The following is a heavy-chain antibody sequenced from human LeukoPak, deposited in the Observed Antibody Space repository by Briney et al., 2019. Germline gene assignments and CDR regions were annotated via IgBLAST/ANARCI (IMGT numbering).Heavy chain of an antibody. CDR1: GYTFTGYY. J-gene: IGHJ3*02. D-gene: IGHD3-22*01. CDR3: ARAYYYDSSGYYYGARSDAFDI. CDR2: INPNSGGT. Sequence: ASVKVSCKASGYTFTGYYMHWVRQAPGQGLEWMGWINPNSGGTNYAQKFQGWVTMTRDTSISTAYMELSRLRSDDTAVYYCARAYYYDSSGYYYGARSDAFDIWGQGTMVTVSS. V-gene: IGHV1-2*04.